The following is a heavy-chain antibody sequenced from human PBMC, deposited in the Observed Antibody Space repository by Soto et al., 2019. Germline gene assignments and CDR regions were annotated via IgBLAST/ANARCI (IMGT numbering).Heavy chain of an antibody. D-gene: IGHD3-10*01. V-gene: IGHV3-23*01. Sequence: GVLRLSCAACGITFSSYAMSWVRQAPGNGLEWVSTISGSGGLTYYADSVKGRFTISRDNPKNTLYLQMNSLRAEDTAVYYCARDWVIADRYYGSGSYRDYWGQGTLVTVSS. J-gene: IGHJ4*02. CDR3: ARDWVIADRYYGSGSYRDY. CDR1: GITFSSYA. CDR2: ISGSGGLT.